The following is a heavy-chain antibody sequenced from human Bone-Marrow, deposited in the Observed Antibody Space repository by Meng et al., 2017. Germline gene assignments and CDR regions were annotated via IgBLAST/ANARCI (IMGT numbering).Heavy chain of an antibody. CDR1: GFTFSSYS. CDR2: ISSSSSYI. Sequence: GESLKISCAASGFTFSSYSMNWVRQAPGKGLEWVSSISSSSSYIYYADSVKGRFTISRDNAKNSLYLKMNSLRAEDTAVYYCAREIGWFGELLMDYWGQGTLVTVSS. CDR3: AREIGWFGELLMDY. J-gene: IGHJ4*02. D-gene: IGHD3-10*01. V-gene: IGHV3-21*01.